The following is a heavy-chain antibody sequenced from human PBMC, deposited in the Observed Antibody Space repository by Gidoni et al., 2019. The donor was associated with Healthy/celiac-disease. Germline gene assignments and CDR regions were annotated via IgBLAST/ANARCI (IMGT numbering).Heavy chain of an antibody. V-gene: IGHV3-23*01. CDR3: AKDPREYYYDSSGYYYGPYFDY. CDR1: GFTFSSYA. Sequence: EVQLLESGGGLVQPGGSLRLSCAASGFTFSSYAMSWVRQAPGKGLEWVSAIRGSGGSTYYADSVKGRFTISRDNSKNTLYLQMNSLRAEDTAVYYCAKDPREYYYDSSGYYYGPYFDYWGQGTLVTVSS. J-gene: IGHJ4*02. D-gene: IGHD3-22*01. CDR2: IRGSGGST.